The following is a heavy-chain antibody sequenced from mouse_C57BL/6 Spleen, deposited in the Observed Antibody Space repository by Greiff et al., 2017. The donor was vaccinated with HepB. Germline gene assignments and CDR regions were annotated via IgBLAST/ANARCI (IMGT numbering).Heavy chain of an antibody. D-gene: IGHD2-1*01. J-gene: IGHJ4*01. V-gene: IGHV1-61*01. CDR1: GYTFTSYW. Sequence: QVQLQQPGAELVRPGSSVKLSCKASGYTFTSYWMDWVKQRPGQGLEWIGNIYPSDSETHYNQKFKDKATLTIDKSSSTAYMQLSSLTSGGSAVYYCAREGADGNYGAMDYGGQGTSDTVSS. CDR2: IYPSDSET. CDR3: AREGADGNYGAMDY.